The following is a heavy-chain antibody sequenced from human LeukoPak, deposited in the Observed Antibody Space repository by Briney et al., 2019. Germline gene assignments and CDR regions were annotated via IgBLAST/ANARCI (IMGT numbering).Heavy chain of an antibody. CDR3: ARDPPRLTTVTRDDY. J-gene: IGHJ4*02. Sequence: PGGSLRLSCAASGFTFSNYGMNWVRQAPGKGLEWVSALSSSGGSTYYADSVKGRFTISRDNAKNSLYLQMNSLRAEDTAVYYCARDPPRLTTVTRDDYWGQGTLVTVSS. CDR2: LSSSGGST. V-gene: IGHV3-23*01. D-gene: IGHD4-17*01. CDR1: GFTFSNYG.